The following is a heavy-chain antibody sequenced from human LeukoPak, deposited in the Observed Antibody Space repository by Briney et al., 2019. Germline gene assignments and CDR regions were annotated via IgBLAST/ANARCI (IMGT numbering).Heavy chain of an antibody. V-gene: IGHV1-3*01. J-gene: IGHJ5*02. CDR2: INAGNGNT. D-gene: IGHD2-2*01. Sequence: GASVKVSCKASGYTFTSYAMHWVRQAPGQRLEWMGWINAGNGNTKYSQKFQGRVTITRDTSASTAYMELSSLRSEDTAVYYCARDHVVLESSLIHWFDPWGQGTLVTVSS. CDR3: ARDHVVLESSLIHWFDP. CDR1: GYTFTSYA.